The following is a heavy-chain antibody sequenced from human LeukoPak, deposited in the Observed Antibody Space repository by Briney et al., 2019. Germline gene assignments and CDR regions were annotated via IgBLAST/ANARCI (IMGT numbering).Heavy chain of an antibody. CDR1: GYTFTNYG. Sequence: ASVKVSCKASGYTFTNYGISWVRQAPGQGLEWMGWISAYNGNTNYAQKLQGRVTMTTDTSTSTAYMELRSLRSDDTAVYYCARSEGYFDSNSYGMDVWGQGTTVTVSS. D-gene: IGHD3-9*01. J-gene: IGHJ6*02. CDR3: ARSEGYFDSNSYGMDV. V-gene: IGHV1-18*01. CDR2: ISAYNGNT.